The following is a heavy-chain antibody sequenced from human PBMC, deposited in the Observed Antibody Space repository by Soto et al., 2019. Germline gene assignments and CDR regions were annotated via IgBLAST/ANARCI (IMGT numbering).Heavy chain of an antibody. CDR1: GYTFTSYA. CDR3: ARDLTPDYDFWSGYLGY. CDR2: INAGNGNT. J-gene: IGHJ4*02. V-gene: IGHV1-3*01. D-gene: IGHD3-3*01. Sequence: ASVKVSCKASGYTFTSYAMHWVRQAPGQRLEWMGWINAGNGNTKYSQKFQGRVTITRDTSASTAYMELSSLRSEDTAVYYCARDLTPDYDFWSGYLGYWGQGTLVTVSS.